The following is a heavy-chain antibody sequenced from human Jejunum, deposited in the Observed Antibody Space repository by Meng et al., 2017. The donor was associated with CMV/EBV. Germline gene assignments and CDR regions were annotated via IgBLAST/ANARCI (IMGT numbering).Heavy chain of an antibody. V-gene: IGHV3-30*14. D-gene: IGHD3-10*01. J-gene: IGHJ4*02. CDR3: AREGTSSFSLDS. CDR1: GFTLSNDP. Sequence: GGAGFTLSNDPMHWVRQAPGKGLEWVAYISYNGGRTYGADSVKGRFTISRDNSKNTVYLQMNSLRADDTAVYYCAREGTSSFSLDSWGQGTLVTVSS. CDR2: ISYNGGRT.